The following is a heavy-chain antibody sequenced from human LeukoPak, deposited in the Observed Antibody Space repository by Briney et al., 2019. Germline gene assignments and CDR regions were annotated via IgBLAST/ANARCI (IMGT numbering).Heavy chain of an antibody. V-gene: IGHV4-4*07. CDR1: GGSISSYY. CDR2: IYRSGST. D-gene: IGHD2-15*01. Sequence: SETLSLTCTVSGGSISSYYWCWIRQPAGKGLEWIGRIYRSGSTNYNRLLESRVTMFEKTSKNLFCQKLSSVTDADTAVYYCARDRDCSDGSCYSGFGYWGQGTLVTVSS. J-gene: IGHJ4*02. CDR3: ARDRDCSDGSCYSGFGY.